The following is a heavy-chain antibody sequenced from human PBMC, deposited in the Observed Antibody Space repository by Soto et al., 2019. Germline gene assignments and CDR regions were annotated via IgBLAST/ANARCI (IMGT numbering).Heavy chain of an antibody. V-gene: IGHV1-24*01. J-gene: IGHJ4*02. CDR2: FDPEAGKT. D-gene: IGHD5-18*01. CDR3: ASGYSYGYYFDF. CDR1: GYTLTGLS. Sequence: ASVKVSCKVFGYTLTGLSMHWVRQPPGKGLEWMGGFDPEAGKTIYAQKFQGSVTMTEDTSTDTAYMELSSLKSEDTAVYFCASGYSYGYYFDFWGQGTLVTVSS.